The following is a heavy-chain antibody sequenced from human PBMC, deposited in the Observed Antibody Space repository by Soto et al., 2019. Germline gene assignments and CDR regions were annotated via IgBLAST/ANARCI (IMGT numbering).Heavy chain of an antibody. V-gene: IGHV3-7*05. Sequence: GVSLRLSCAVSGFNFNSYWMNWVRQAPGKGLEWVANIKQDGSEKNYVDSVKGQFTISRDNSRNSLYLQLNSLRAEDTAMYYCAKDGQGPFDYWGQGTPVTVSS. CDR2: IKQDGSEK. CDR3: AKDGQGPFDY. J-gene: IGHJ4*02. CDR1: GFNFNSYW.